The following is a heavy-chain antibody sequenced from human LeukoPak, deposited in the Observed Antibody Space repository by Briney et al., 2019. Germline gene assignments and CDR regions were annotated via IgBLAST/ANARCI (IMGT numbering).Heavy chain of an antibody. D-gene: IGHD5-24*01. Sequence: PSETLSLTCSVSGGSISSSSSYWGRIRQPPGKGLEWIGSIYYSGSSFDNPALKSRVTISVDTSKNQFSLKLSSVTAADTAVYYCARHRSGWLQSSFDYWGQGTLVTVSS. V-gene: IGHV4-39*01. CDR2: IYYSGSS. J-gene: IGHJ4*02. CDR3: ARHRSGWLQSSFDY. CDR1: GGSISSSSSY.